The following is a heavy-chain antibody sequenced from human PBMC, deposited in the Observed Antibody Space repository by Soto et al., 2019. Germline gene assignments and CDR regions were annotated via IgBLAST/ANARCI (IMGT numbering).Heavy chain of an antibody. CDR2: IYWDDDK. CDR3: AHRPSPDIVVVPAALLNWFDP. D-gene: IGHD2-2*01. J-gene: IGHJ5*02. Sequence: QITLKESGPTLVKPTQTLTLTCTFSGFSLSTSGVGVGWIRQPPGKALEWLALIYWDDDKRYSPSLKSRLTIATDTSKNQVVLTMTNMDPVDTATYYCAHRPSPDIVVVPAALLNWFDPWGQGTLVTVSS. V-gene: IGHV2-5*02. CDR1: GFSLSTSGVG.